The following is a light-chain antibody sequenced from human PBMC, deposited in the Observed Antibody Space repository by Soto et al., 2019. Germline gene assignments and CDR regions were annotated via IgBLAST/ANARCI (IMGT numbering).Light chain of an antibody. J-gene: IGKJ1*01. Sequence: IQMTQSPSSLSAAVGDRVTITCRASQDVSSYLVWYQQKPGRAPELLIYAASTLQSGVPLRFSGSGSGTEFTLTISSLQPEDFAVYYCQQYNDWPPWTFG. CDR3: QQYNDWPPWT. CDR2: AAS. CDR1: QDVSSY. V-gene: IGKV1-9*01.